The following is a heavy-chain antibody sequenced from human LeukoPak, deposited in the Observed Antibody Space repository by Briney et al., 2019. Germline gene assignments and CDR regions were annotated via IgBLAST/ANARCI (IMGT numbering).Heavy chain of an antibody. J-gene: IGHJ2*01. CDR1: GGSFSGYY. V-gene: IGHV4-34*01. Sequence: SETLSLTCAVYGGSFSGYYWSWIRQPPGKGLEWIGEINHSGSTNYNPSLKSRATISVDTSKKQFSLKLSSVTAADTAVYYCAREVAGRYFDLWGRGTLVTVSS. CDR2: INHSGST. D-gene: IGHD2-15*01. CDR3: AREVAGRYFDL.